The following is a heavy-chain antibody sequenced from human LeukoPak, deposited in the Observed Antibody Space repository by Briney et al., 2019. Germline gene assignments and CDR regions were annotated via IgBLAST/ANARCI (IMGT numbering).Heavy chain of an antibody. V-gene: IGHV4-59*02. J-gene: IGHJ4*02. CDR2: IYYSESA. CDR3: ARKRSFDL. CDR1: GDSVSNYY. D-gene: IGHD3-9*01. Sequence: PSETLSLTCTVSGDSVSNYYWSWIRQPPGKRLEWLGCIYYSESATYNPSLKSRVTISLDTSKNQFFLKLSSVTAADTAVYYCARKRSFDLWGQGTLVTVTS.